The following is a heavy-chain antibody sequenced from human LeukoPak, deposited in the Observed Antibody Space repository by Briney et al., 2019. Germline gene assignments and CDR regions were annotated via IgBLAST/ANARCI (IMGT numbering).Heavy chain of an antibody. CDR2: IIPIFGTA. CDR3: ASATYYYYYMDV. D-gene: IGHD2-15*01. V-gene: IGHV1-69*06. J-gene: IGHJ6*03. Sequence: ASVKVSCKASGYTFTGYYMHWVRQAPGQGLEWMGGIIPIFGTAIYAQKFQGRVTMTEDTSTDTAYMELSSLRSEDTAVYYCASATYYYYYMDVWGKGTTVTVSS. CDR1: GYTFTGYY.